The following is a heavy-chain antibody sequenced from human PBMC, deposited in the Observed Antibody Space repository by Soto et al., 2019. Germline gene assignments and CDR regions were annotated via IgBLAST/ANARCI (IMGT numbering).Heavy chain of an antibody. D-gene: IGHD1-26*01. V-gene: IGHV5-51*01. J-gene: IGHJ4*02. CDR1: GYSFSSYR. CDR3: ERLNELLDY. CDR2: IYPADSYT. Sequence: GESLKISCKGFGYSFSSYRIAWVRQMPGKGLEWMGLIYPADSYTRYSPSFQGQVTISADKSINTAYLQWTSLTAADTAMYYCERLNELLDYWGQGTQVTVSS.